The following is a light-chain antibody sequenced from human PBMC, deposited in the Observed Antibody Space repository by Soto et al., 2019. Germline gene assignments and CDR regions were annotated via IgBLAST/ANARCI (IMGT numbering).Light chain of an antibody. CDR1: QIVSSSY. J-gene: IGKJ1*01. CDR2: GAS. V-gene: IGKV3-20*01. Sequence: EIVLTQSPGTLSLSPGERATLSCRASQIVSSSYLAWYQQKPGQAPRLLIYGASNRATGIPDRFSGSGSGTDFALTISRLEAEDSAVYYCHQYSGSPWTFGQGTKVEIK. CDR3: HQYSGSPWT.